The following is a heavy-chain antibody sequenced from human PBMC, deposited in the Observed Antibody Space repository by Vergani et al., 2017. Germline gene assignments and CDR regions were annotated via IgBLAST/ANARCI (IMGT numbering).Heavy chain of an antibody. D-gene: IGHD3-3*01. J-gene: IGHJ4*02. CDR2: INWNGGST. V-gene: IGHV3-20*04. CDR1: GFTFDDYG. CDR3: ARERNAYYXFWGGYYTQYYFDY. Sequence: EVQLVESGGGVVRPGGSLGLSCAASGFTFDDYGMSWVRQAPGKGLEWVSGINWNGGSTGYADSVKGRFTISRDNAKNSLYLQMNSLRAEDTALYYCARERNAYYXFWGGYYTQYYFDYWGQGTLVTVSS.